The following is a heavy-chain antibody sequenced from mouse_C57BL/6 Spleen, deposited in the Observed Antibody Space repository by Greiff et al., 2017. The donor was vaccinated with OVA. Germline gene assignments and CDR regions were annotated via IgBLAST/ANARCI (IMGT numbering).Heavy chain of an antibody. J-gene: IGHJ3*01. CDR3: TKEEDYYGSSSFAY. V-gene: IGHV1-15*01. CDR1: GSTFTDYE. CDR2: IDPETGGT. D-gene: IGHD1-1*01. Sequence: VQLQQSGAELVRPGASVTLSCKASGSTFTDYEMHWVKQTPVHGLEWIGAIDPETGGTAYNQKFKGKAILTADKSSSTAYMEPRILTSEDSAVYYCTKEEDYYGSSSFAYWGQGTLVTVSA.